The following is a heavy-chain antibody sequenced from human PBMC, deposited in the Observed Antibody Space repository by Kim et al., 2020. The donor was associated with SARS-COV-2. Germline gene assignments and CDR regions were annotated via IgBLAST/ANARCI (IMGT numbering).Heavy chain of an antibody. V-gene: IGHV1-8*01. J-gene: IGHJ4*02. CDR3: ARGLNTYSSSWMDY. Sequence: AQKLQGRVTMTRNTSISTVYMELSSLRSEDTAVYYCARGLNTYSSSWMDYWGQGPLVTVSS. D-gene: IGHD6-13*01.